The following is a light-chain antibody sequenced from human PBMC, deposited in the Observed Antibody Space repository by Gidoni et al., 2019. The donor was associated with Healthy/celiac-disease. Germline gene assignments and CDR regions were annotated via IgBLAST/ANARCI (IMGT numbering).Light chain of an antibody. CDR3: MQALQTPLT. V-gene: IGKV2-28*01. Sequence: DSVMTQSPLSLRVTPGEPASISCRSSQSLLHSNGYNYLDWYLQKPGQSPQLLIYLGSNRASGVPDRFSGSGSGTDFTLKISRVEAEDVGVYYCMQALQTPLTFGGGTKVEIK. J-gene: IGKJ4*01. CDR2: LGS. CDR1: QSLLHSNGYNY.